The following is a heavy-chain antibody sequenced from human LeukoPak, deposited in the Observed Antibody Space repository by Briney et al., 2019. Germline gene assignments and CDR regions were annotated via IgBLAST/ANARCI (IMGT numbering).Heavy chain of an antibody. CDR1: GGSISSYY. D-gene: IGHD6-13*01. J-gene: IGHJ6*03. V-gene: IGHV4-4*07. CDR3: ARGPRRQQLPRRYDYYMDV. CDR2: IYTSGST. Sequence: SETLSLTCTVSGGSISSYYWSWIRQPAGKGLEWIGRIYTSGSTNYNPSLKSRVTMSVDTSKHQFSLKLSSVPAADTAAYYCARGPRRQQLPRRYDYYMDVWGKGTTVTVSS.